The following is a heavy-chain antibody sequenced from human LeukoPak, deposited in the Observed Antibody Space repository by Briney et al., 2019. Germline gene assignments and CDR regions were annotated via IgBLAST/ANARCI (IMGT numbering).Heavy chain of an antibody. J-gene: IGHJ3*02. Sequence: PGGSLRLSCAASGFTFSSYSMNWVRQAPGKGLEWVSSISSSSSYIYYAESVKGRFTISRDNAKNSLYLQMNSLRAEDTAVYYCARDRYYYGSHAFDIWGQGTMVTVSS. V-gene: IGHV3-21*01. CDR1: GFTFSSYS. CDR2: ISSSSSYI. CDR3: ARDRYYYGSHAFDI. D-gene: IGHD3-10*01.